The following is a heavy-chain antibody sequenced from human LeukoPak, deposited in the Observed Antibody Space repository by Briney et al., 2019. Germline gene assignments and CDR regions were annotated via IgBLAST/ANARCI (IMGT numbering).Heavy chain of an antibody. CDR2: ITSDSSYM. V-gene: IGHV3-21*01. D-gene: IGHD6-13*01. CDR1: GFTFSSYN. J-gene: IGHJ5*02. CDR3: ARDPKRGSSWLVDWFDP. Sequence: PGGSLRLSCAASGFTFSSYNMNWVRQAPGKGLEWVSSITSDSSYMYYADSVKRRFTISRDNAKNSLYLQMNSLSAEDTAVYYCARDPKRGSSWLVDWFDPWGQGTLVTVSP.